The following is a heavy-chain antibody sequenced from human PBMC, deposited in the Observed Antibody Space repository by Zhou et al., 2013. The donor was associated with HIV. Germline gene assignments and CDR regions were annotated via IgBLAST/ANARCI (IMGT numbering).Heavy chain of an antibody. V-gene: IGHV1-18*01. CDR3: ASTYGSGSYQPGGMDV. CDR1: GYIFTTYN. Sequence: QVQLVQSGAEVKMPGASVKVSCKTSGYIFTTYNINWVRQAPGQGLEWMGWISAYNGDTNYAQKFQGRVTMTTDTSTNTVYMGLRSLRSDDTAVYYCASTYGSGSYQPGGMDVWGQGTTVTVSS. J-gene: IGHJ6*02. CDR2: ISAYNGDT. D-gene: IGHD3-10*01.